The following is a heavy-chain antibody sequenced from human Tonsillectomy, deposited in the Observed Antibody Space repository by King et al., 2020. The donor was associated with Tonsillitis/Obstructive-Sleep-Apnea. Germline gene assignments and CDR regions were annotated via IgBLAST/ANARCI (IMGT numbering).Heavy chain of an antibody. Sequence: QLQESGPGLVKPSETLSLTCTVSGGSISSYYWSWIRQPPGKGLEWIGYIYYSGSTNYNPSLKSRVTISVDTSKNQFSLKLSSVTAADTAVYYVARVPEYYDFWSGYYTGGWFDPWGQGTLVTVSS. D-gene: IGHD3-3*01. CDR3: ARVPEYYDFWSGYYTGGWFDP. V-gene: IGHV4-59*01. J-gene: IGHJ5*02. CDR2: IYYSGST. CDR1: GGSISSYY.